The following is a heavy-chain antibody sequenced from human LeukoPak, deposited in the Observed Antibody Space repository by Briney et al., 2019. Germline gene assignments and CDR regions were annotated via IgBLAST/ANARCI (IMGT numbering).Heavy chain of an antibody. V-gene: IGHV1-69*04. Sequence: SVKVSCKASGGTFSSYAISWVRQAPGQGLEWMGRIIPILGIANYVQKFQGRVTITADKSTSTAYMELSSLRSEDTAVYYCARGRGSSSWNDAFDIWGQGTMVTVSS. J-gene: IGHJ3*02. CDR3: ARGRGSSSWNDAFDI. D-gene: IGHD6-13*01. CDR2: IIPILGIA. CDR1: GGTFSSYA.